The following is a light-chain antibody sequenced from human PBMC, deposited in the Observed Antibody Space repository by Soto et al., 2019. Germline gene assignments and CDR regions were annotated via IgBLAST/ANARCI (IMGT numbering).Light chain of an antibody. CDR1: QSIHTS. CDR2: DST. Sequence: EIVMTQSPGTLSVSPWERATLSCKASQSIHTSLAWYQQKSGKPPQLVIYDSTLRANGVPDRFGGSRSATEFTLTINSLETEDFAVYYCQQRNVWHPITFGQGTRLEI. V-gene: IGKV3D-11*02. J-gene: IGKJ5*01. CDR3: QQRNVWHPIT.